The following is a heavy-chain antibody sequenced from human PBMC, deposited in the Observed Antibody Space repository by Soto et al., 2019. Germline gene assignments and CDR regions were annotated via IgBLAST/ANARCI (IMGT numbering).Heavy chain of an antibody. Sequence: GDSLKISCMGSGYNFAGYWTAWVRQMPGKGLELMGIIYPSDSDTRYRPSFQGQVTISADKSISSAYLQWSSLRASDTAMYSCARGGVSTRTFDYRGKGTPVPVSS. D-gene: IGHD1-1*01. CDR2: IYPSDSDT. CDR3: ARGGVSTRTFDY. CDR1: GYNFAGYW. V-gene: IGHV5-51*01. J-gene: IGHJ4*02.